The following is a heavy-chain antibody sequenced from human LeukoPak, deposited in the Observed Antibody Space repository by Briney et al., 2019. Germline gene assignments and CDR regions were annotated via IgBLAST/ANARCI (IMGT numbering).Heavy chain of an antibody. CDR1: GGSISLSYYY. Sequence: SETLSLTCSVSGGSISLSYYYWGWIRQPPGKALEWIGSVYYSGTTSCNPSLKSRVTISVDMSKNHFSLRLSSVTAADTAMYYCARSGYSYGADAFDIWGQGTMVTVSS. J-gene: IGHJ3*02. CDR2: VYYSGTT. D-gene: IGHD5-18*01. V-gene: IGHV4-39*07. CDR3: ARSGYSYGADAFDI.